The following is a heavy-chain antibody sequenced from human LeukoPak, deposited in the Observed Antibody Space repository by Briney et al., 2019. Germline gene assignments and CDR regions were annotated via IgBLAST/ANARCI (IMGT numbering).Heavy chain of an antibody. CDR3: ARDRYYSFDY. D-gene: IGHD2-15*01. CDR2: INSDGSTT. Sequence: GGSLRLSCAASGFTFSSDWMHWARQAPGMGLVWASRINSDGSTTKYADSVRGRFTISRDNAKNTLYLQMNSLGAEDTAVYYCARDRYYSFDYWGQGTLVTVSS. CDR1: GFTFSSDW. V-gene: IGHV3-74*03. J-gene: IGHJ4*02.